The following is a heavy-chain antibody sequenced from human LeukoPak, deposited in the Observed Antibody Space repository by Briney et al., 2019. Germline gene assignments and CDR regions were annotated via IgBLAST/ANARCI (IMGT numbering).Heavy chain of an antibody. CDR3: ARGRRGGWLQLYYFDY. CDR2: INPNSGGT. V-gene: IGHV1-2*06. CDR1: GYTFTSYY. D-gene: IGHD5-24*01. Sequence: ASVKVSCKASGYTFTSYYMHWVRQAPGQGLEWMGRINPNSGGTNYAQKFQGRVTMTRNTSISTAYMELSSLRSEDTAVYYCARGRRGGWLQLYYFDYWGQGTLVTVSS. J-gene: IGHJ4*02.